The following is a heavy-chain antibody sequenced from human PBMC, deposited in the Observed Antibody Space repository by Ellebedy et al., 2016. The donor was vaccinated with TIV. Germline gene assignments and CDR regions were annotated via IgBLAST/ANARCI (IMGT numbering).Heavy chain of an antibody. J-gene: IGHJ4*02. D-gene: IGHD1-26*01. CDR1: GFTFSIYA. CDR3: AKDRGIERQWGFDY. V-gene: IGHV3-23*01. Sequence: PGGSLRLSCAASGFTFSIYAMGWVRQAPGKGLEWVSTISRNGGGTYYAGSVEGRFTISRDKSNNTLWLQMSGLRAEDTARYFCAKDRGIERQWGFDYWGQGTLVTVSS. CDR2: ISRNGGGT.